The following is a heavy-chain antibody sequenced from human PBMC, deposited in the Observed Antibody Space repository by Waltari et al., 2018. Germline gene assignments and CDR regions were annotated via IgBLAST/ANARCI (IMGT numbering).Heavy chain of an antibody. Sequence: QVQLVQSGAEVKKPGASVKVSCKVSGYTLTELSMHWVRPAPGKGLALMGGVGAEDGETSYAQKIQGRVTRTEDTATDTAYMELSSLRSEDTAVYYCATDPVAAAADYYYGMDVWGQGTTVTGSS. CDR3: ATDPVAAAADYYYGMDV. J-gene: IGHJ6*02. V-gene: IGHV1-24*01. D-gene: IGHD6-13*01. CDR1: GYTLTELS. CDR2: VGAEDGET.